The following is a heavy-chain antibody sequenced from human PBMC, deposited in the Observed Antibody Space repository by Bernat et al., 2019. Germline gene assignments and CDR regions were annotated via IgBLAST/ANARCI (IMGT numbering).Heavy chain of an antibody. V-gene: IGHV3-30*01. CDR3: ARDRRISDSDLRTGFDL. D-gene: IGHD2-21*02. CDR2: ITSDGSNK. J-gene: IGHJ5*02. CDR1: GFTFSNYG. Sequence: VQLVESGGGVVQPGGSLRLSCAASGFTFSNYGMHWVRQAPGKGLEWVAVITSDGSNKYYADSVKGRFTISRDNSKNTLYLQMNSLRAEDTAVYYCARDRRISDSDLRTGFDLWGQGTLVTVSS.